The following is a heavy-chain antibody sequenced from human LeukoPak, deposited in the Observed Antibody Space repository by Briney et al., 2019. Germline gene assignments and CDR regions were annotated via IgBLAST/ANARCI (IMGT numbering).Heavy chain of an antibody. CDR1: GFTFDDYA. V-gene: IGHV3-23*01. Sequence: GGSLRLSCAASGFTFDDYAMNWVRQAPGEGLEWVSSINTNGGSKFYADSVKGRYVVSRDNFKDTLSLEMSNLRDEDTAVYYCVREDYAYVGGTYRYWFDPWGQGTLVIVSS. CDR2: INTNGGSK. J-gene: IGHJ5*02. D-gene: IGHD3-16*02. CDR3: VREDYAYVGGTYRYWFDP.